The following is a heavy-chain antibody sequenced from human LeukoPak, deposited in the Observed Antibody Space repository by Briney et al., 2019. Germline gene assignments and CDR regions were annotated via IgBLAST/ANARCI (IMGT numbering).Heavy chain of an antibody. CDR1: GGTFSSYG. CDR2: IIPIFGTA. Sequence: GASVTVSCRASGGTFSSYGISWVRQATGQGLEWMGGIIPIFGTANYAQKFQGRVTITADESTSTAYMELRSLRSEDTAVYYCARNPGGDCYYCYYYWGQGTLVTVSS. V-gene: IGHV1-69*13. D-gene: IGHD2-21*02. J-gene: IGHJ4*02. CDR3: ARNPGGDCYYCYYY.